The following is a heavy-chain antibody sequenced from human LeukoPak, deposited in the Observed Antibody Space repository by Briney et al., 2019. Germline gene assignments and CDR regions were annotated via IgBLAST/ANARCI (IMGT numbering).Heavy chain of an antibody. CDR2: INHSGST. D-gene: IGHD3-22*01. CDR1: GGSFSGYY. Sequence: ETLSLTCAVYGGSFSGYYWSWIRQPPGKGLEWIGEINHSGSTNYNPSLESRVTISVDTSKNQFSLKLSSVTAADTAVYYCARVLVDSSGYFMYDAFDIWGQGTMVTVSS. CDR3: ARVLVDSSGYFMYDAFDI. V-gene: IGHV4-34*01. J-gene: IGHJ3*02.